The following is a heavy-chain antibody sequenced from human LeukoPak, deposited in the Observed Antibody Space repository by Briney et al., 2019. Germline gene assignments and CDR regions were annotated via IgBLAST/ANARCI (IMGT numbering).Heavy chain of an antibody. CDR1: GFTFSTYS. CDR2: ISSSSSYI. V-gene: IGHV3-21*01. CDR3: ARRFRTHYFDY. J-gene: IGHJ4*02. D-gene: IGHD1-7*01. Sequence: GGSLRLSCAASGFTFSTYSMNWVRQAPGKGLEWVLSISSSSSYIYYADSVKGRFTISRDNAKSSLYLQMNSLRAEDTAIYYCARRFRTHYFDYWGQGTLVTVSS.